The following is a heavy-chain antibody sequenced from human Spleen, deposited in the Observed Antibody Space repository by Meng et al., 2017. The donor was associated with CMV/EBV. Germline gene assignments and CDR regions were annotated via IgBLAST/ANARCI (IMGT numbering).Heavy chain of an antibody. CDR2: ISYDGSNK. V-gene: IGHV3-30-3*01. D-gene: IGHD3-3*01. CDR1: GFTFSSYA. Sequence: QVQLVGSGGGVVQPGRSLRLSCAASGFTFSSYAMHWVRQAPGKGLEWVAVISYDGSNKYYADSVKGRFTISRDNSKNTLYLQMNSLRAEDTAVYYCAKDLSGSGAFDYWGQGTLVTVSS. J-gene: IGHJ4*02. CDR3: AKDLSGSGAFDY.